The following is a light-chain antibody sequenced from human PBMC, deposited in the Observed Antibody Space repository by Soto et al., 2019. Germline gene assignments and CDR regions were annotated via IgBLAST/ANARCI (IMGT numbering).Light chain of an antibody. CDR2: GNN. V-gene: IGLV1-40*01. Sequence: QSVLTQPPSVSGAPGQRVTISCTGSSSDIGAGYDVHWYQQFPRTAPNLLIYGNNNRPSGVPDRFSGSKSGTSASLAITGLQAEEEDDYYYQAYDSRRTGWVMFGGGTKLTVL. CDR1: SSDIGAGYD. CDR3: QAYDSRRTGWVM. J-gene: IGLJ3*02.